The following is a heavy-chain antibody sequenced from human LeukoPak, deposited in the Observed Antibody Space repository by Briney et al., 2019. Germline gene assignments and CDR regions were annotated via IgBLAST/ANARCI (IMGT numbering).Heavy chain of an antibody. CDR1: GFTFSSYE. J-gene: IGHJ4*02. CDR3: ARVVAARSFDY. Sequence: GSLRLSCAASGFTFSSYEMNWVRQAPGKGLEWVSYISSSGNTIYYADSVKGRFTISRDNAKNSLYLQMNSLRAEDTAVYYCARVVAARSFDYWGQGTLVTVSS. CDR2: ISSSGNTI. D-gene: IGHD6-6*01. V-gene: IGHV3-48*03.